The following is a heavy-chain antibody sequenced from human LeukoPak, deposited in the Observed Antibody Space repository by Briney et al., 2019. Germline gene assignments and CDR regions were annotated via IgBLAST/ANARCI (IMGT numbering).Heavy chain of an antibody. CDR2: IYYTGIT. CDR1: GGSISSSSYY. J-gene: IGHJ4*02. CDR3: AAGPWELDF. V-gene: IGHV4-39*07. Sequence: SETLSLTCTVSGGSISSSSYYWGWIRQPPGKGLEWIGGIYYTGITHYNPSLKSRATISVDTSNNQFSLRLTSVTAADTAMYYCAAGPWELDFWGQGTLVTVSS. D-gene: IGHD1-26*01.